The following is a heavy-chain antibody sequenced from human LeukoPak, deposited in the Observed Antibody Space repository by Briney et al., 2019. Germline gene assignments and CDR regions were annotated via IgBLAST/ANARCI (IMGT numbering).Heavy chain of an antibody. CDR2: ISGSGGST. V-gene: IGHV3-23*01. J-gene: IGHJ6*03. CDR3: ANLGIVVVPAAEIFDYYYMDV. CDR1: GFTFSSYA. Sequence: GGSLRLSCAASGFTFSSYAMSWVRQAPGKGLEWDSAISGSGGSTYYADSVKGRFTISRDNSKNTLYLQMNSLRAEDTAVYYCANLGIVVVPAAEIFDYYYMDVWGKGTTVTVSS. D-gene: IGHD2-2*03.